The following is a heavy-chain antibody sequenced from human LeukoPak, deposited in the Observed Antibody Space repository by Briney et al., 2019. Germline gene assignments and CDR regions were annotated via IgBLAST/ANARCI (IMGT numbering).Heavy chain of an antibody. CDR2: IYYSGST. Sequence: SETLSFTCTVSGGSISSSSYYWGWIRQPPGKGREWIGSIYYSGSTYYNPSLKSRVTISVDTSKNQFSLKLSSVTAADTAVYYCARHPRTYCSGGSCYIYYYYMDVWGKGTTVTVSS. CDR1: GGSISSSSYY. D-gene: IGHD2-15*01. V-gene: IGHV4-39*01. CDR3: ARHPRTYCSGGSCYIYYYYMDV. J-gene: IGHJ6*03.